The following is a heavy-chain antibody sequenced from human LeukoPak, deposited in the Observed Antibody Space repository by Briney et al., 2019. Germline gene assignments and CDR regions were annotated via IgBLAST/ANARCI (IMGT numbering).Heavy chain of an antibody. CDR3: ASLGMGIVAVADAFDI. V-gene: IGHV3-30*02. D-gene: IGHD6-13*01. J-gene: IGHJ3*02. CDR2: IRYDGGEN. Sequence: GGSLRLSCAASGFTFSKSGMHWVRQAPGKGLEWVAFIRYDGGENFYGDSVKGRFTISRDNSKNTLYLQMNSLRVEDTAVYYCASLGMGIVAVADAFDIWGQGTMVTVSS. CDR1: GFTFSKSG.